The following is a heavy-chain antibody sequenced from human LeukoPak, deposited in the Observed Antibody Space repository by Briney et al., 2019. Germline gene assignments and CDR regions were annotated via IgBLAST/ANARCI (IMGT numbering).Heavy chain of an antibody. D-gene: IGHD6-19*01. V-gene: IGHV5-51*01. Sequence: GESLKFSCRGSGYCFTSYWIGWVRQMPGKGLEMMGIIYPGDSDTRYSPSFQGQVTISADKSISTAYLQWSSLKASDTAMYYCARSYGSGSYVPGYCGQGTLVTVSS. J-gene: IGHJ4*02. CDR1: GYCFTSYW. CDR3: ARSYGSGSYVPGY. CDR2: IYPGDSDT.